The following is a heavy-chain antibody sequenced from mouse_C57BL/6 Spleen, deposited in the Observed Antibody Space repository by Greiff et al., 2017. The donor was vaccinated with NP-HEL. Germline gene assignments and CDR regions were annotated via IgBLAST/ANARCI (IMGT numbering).Heavy chain of an antibody. V-gene: IGHV1-62-2*01. CDR3: ARHNDGYYPSYWYFDV. J-gene: IGHJ1*03. Sequence: VKLQESGAELVKPGASVKLSCKASGYTFTEYTIHWVKQRSGQGLEWIGWFYPGSGSIKYNEKFKDKATLTADKSSSTVYMELSRLTSEDSAVYFCARHNDGYYPSYWYFDVWGTGTTVTVSS. D-gene: IGHD2-3*01. CDR2: FYPGSGSI. CDR1: GYTFTEYT.